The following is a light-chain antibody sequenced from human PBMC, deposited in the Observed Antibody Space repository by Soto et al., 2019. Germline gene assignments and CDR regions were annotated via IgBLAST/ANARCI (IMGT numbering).Light chain of an antibody. V-gene: IGKV1-5*03. CDR2: KAT. CDR3: QQYKSYWT. Sequence: DIQMTQSPSTLSASIGDRVTITCRASQSISSWLAWYQQKPGKAPKLLIYKATSSESGVSSRFSGSGSGTVVSLTISSLQPDDSATYYCQQYKSYWTFGQGTKVEIK. CDR1: QSISSW. J-gene: IGKJ1*01.